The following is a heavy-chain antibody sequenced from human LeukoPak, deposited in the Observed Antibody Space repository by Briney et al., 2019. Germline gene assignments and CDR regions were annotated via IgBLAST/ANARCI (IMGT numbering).Heavy chain of an antibody. CDR3: ARRDSGYCSSTSCYPFDY. CDR2: IYPGDSDT. D-gene: IGHD2-2*01. Sequence: GXALKISCKGSGYRFTSYWIGWVRQMPGKGLEGMGIIYPGDSDTRYSPSFEGQVTISADKSSSTDYLQWSSLKASDTAMYYCARRDSGYCSSTSCYPFDYWGQGTLVTVSS. CDR1: GYRFTSYW. J-gene: IGHJ4*02. V-gene: IGHV5-51*01.